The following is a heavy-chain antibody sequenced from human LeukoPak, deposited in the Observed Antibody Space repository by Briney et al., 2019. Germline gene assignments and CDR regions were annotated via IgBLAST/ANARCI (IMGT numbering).Heavy chain of an antibody. V-gene: IGHV4-59*11. CDR1: GGSISSHY. CDR2: IYYSGST. D-gene: IGHD4-23*01. Sequence: PSETLSLTCTVSGGSISSHYWSWIRQPPGKGLEWIGYIYYSGSTNYNPSLKSRVTISVDTSKNQFSLKLSSVTAADTAVYYCARDRALYGGNSADLDAFDIWGQGTMVTVSS. J-gene: IGHJ3*02. CDR3: ARDRALYGGNSADLDAFDI.